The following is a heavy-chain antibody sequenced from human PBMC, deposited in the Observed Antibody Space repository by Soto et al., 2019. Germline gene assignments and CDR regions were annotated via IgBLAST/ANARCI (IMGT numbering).Heavy chain of an antibody. D-gene: IGHD4-17*01. CDR1: GGTFSSYA. V-gene: IGHV1-69*01. Sequence: QVQLVQSGAEVQKPGSSVKVSCKASGGTFSSYAISWVRQAPGQGLEWMGGIIPIFGTANYAQKFQGRVTITADESTSTAYMELSSLRSEDTAVYYCARDKLHDYGDLHNWFDPWGQGTLVTVSS. CDR3: ARDKLHDYGDLHNWFDP. J-gene: IGHJ5*02. CDR2: IIPIFGTA.